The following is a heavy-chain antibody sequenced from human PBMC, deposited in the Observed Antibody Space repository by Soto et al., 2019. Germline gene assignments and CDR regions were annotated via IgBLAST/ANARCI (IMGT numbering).Heavy chain of an antibody. CDR2: ISAYNGNT. CDR3: ARRLIEVTRVRGVINYGMDG. CDR1: GYTFTSYG. J-gene: IGHJ6*04. V-gene: IGHV1-18*04. D-gene: IGHD3-10*01. Sequence: VASVKVSGKASGYTFTSYGISWVRQAPGQGLEWMGWISAYNGNTNYAQKLQGRVTMTTDTSTSTAYMELRSLRSDDTAAYYCARRLIEVTRVRGVINYGMDGWGKGTTVTVSS.